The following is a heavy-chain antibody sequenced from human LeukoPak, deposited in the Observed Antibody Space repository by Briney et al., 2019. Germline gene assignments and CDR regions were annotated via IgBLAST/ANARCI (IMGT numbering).Heavy chain of an antibody. CDR2: IYYSGST. CDR3: ARGGYSYGYPGGWFDP. CDR1: GGSISSSSYY. D-gene: IGHD5-18*01. V-gene: IGHV4-39*07. J-gene: IGHJ5*02. Sequence: PSETLSLTCTVSGGSISSSSYYWGWIRQPPGKGLEWIGSIYYSGSTYYNPSLKSRVTISVDTSKNQFSLKLSSVTAADTAVYYCARGGYSYGYPGGWFDPWGQGTLVTVSS.